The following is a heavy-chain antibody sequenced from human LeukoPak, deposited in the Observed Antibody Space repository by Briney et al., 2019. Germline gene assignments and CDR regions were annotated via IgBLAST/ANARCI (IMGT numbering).Heavy chain of an antibody. Sequence: GGSLRLSCEASGLSISNDWMSWVRQAPGKGLEWVGRVKSKAAGETTHYAAPVNGRFSISRDDSKNTLYLQMNRLKTEDTGVYYCTLIQGWGSGSYYLDYWGQGTLVTVSS. CDR3: TLIQGWGSGSYYLDY. V-gene: IGHV3-15*01. D-gene: IGHD3-10*01. CDR2: VKSKAAGETT. CDR1: GLSISNDW. J-gene: IGHJ4*02.